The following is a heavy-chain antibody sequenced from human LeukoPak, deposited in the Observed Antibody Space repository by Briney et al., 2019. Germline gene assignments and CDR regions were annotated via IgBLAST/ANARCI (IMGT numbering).Heavy chain of an antibody. CDR3: ASLYDSSALDAFDI. Sequence: GASVKVSCKASGYTFTGYYMHWVRQAPGQGLEWMGWINPNSGGTNYAQKFQGRVTMTRDTSISTAYMELSRLRSDDTAVYYCASLYDSSALDAFDIWGQGTMVTVSS. CDR2: INPNSGGT. D-gene: IGHD3-22*01. J-gene: IGHJ3*02. CDR1: GYTFTGYY. V-gene: IGHV1-2*02.